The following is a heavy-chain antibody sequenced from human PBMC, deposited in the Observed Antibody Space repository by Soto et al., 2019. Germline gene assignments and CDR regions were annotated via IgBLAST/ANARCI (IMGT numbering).Heavy chain of an antibody. Sequence: QVQLVESGGGVVQPGRSLRLSCAASGFTFSSYGMHWVRQAPGKGLEWVAVISYDGSNKYYADSVKGRFTISRDNSKNTLYLQMNSLRAEDTAVYYCAKERASGWYPPYYYGMDVWGQGTTVTVSS. CDR3: AKERASGWYPPYYYGMDV. CDR1: GFTFSSYG. J-gene: IGHJ6*02. CDR2: ISYDGSNK. D-gene: IGHD6-19*01. V-gene: IGHV3-30*18.